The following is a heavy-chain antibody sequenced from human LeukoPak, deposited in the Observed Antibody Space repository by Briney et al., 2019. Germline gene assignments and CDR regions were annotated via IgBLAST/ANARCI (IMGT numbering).Heavy chain of an antibody. J-gene: IGHJ5*02. CDR2: INPNSGGT. Sequence: GASVKVSCKASGYTFTGYYMHWVRQAPGQGLEWMGRINPNSGGTNYAQKFQGRVTMTRDTSTSTVYMELSSLRSEDTAVYYCARERDPYTIFGVVNKNWFDPWGQGTLVTVSS. D-gene: IGHD3-3*01. V-gene: IGHV1-2*06. CDR1: GYTFTGYY. CDR3: ARERDPYTIFGVVNKNWFDP.